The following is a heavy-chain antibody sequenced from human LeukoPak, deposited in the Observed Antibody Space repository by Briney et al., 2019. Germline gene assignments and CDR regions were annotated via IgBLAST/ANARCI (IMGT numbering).Heavy chain of an antibody. CDR2: IKSKTDGGTT. D-gene: IGHD5-18*01. Sequence: GGSLRLSCAASGFTFSSYAMSWVRQAPGKGLEWVGRIKSKTDGGTTDYAAPVKGRFTISRDDSKNTLYLQMNSLKTEDTAVYYCTTEYSYGYGYGYWGQGTLVTVSS. CDR3: TTEYSYGYGYGY. CDR1: GFTFSSYA. J-gene: IGHJ4*02. V-gene: IGHV3-15*01.